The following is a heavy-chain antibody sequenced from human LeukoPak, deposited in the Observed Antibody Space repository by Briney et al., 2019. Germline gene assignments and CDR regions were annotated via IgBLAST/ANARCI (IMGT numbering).Heavy chain of an antibody. D-gene: IGHD3-10*01. CDR3: ARDRRLSMVRGVIYFDY. CDR1: GFTFSSYG. Sequence: PAGGSLRLSCAASGFTFSSYGMHWVRQAPGKGLEWVAVISYDGSNKYYADSVKGRFTISRDNSKNTLYLQMNSLRAEDTAVYYCARDRRLSMVRGVIYFDYWGQGTLVTVSS. CDR2: ISYDGSNK. V-gene: IGHV3-33*05. J-gene: IGHJ4*02.